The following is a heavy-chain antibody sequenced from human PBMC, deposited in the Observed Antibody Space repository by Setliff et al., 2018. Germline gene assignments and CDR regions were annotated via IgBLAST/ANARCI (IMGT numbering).Heavy chain of an antibody. Sequence: GPSVKVSCKDSGYTFSTYGISWVRQAPGQGLEWMGWISAYNGNTNYAQRFQGRVTMTTDTSTSTAYMELRSLRSDDTAMYYCARDLSTTVMTRSWYYFDYWGQGTLVTVSS. J-gene: IGHJ4*02. D-gene: IGHD4-17*01. CDR3: ARDLSTTVMTRSWYYFDY. CDR1: GYTFSTYG. CDR2: ISAYNGNT. V-gene: IGHV1-18*01.